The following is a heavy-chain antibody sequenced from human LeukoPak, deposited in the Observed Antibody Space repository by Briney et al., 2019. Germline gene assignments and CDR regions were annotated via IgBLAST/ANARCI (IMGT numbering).Heavy chain of an antibody. D-gene: IGHD1-1*01. V-gene: IGHV3-15*01. CDR1: GFTFTNAW. CDR3: TTETNWYFDL. CDR2: IKSKTDGGTT. J-gene: IGHJ2*01. Sequence: PGRSLRLSCAASGFTFTNAWMSWVRQAPGKGLEWIGRIKSKTDGGTTDYAAPVKGRFTISRDDSENTLYRQMNSLKTEDTAVYFCTTETNWYFDLWGRGTLVTVSS.